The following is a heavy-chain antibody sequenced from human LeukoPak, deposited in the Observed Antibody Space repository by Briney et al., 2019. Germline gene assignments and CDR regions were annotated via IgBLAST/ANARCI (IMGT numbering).Heavy chain of an antibody. J-gene: IGHJ6*02. CDR1: GGSISSYY. CDR2: IYYSGST. D-gene: IGHD2-2*01. CDR3: ARGDIVVVPAATYYYYHGMDV. Sequence: SETLSLTCTVSGGSISSYYWSWIRQPPGKGLEWIGYIYYSGSTNYNPSLKSRVTISVDTSKNQFSLKLSSVTAADTAVYYCARGDIVVVPAATYYYYHGMDVWGQGTTVTVSS. V-gene: IGHV4-59*12.